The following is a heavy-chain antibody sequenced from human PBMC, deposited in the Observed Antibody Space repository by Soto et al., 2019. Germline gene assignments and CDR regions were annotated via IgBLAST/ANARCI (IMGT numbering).Heavy chain of an antibody. V-gene: IGHV4-31*03. J-gene: IGHJ4*02. CDR2: IYYSGST. CDR3: ARFLTFGGVIATYYFDY. Sequence: SENLSLTCTVSGGSSSSGGYYWSWIRQHPGKCLEWIGYIYYSGSTYYNPSLKSRVTISVDTSKNQFSLKLSSVTAADTAVYYSARFLTFGGVIATYYFDYRGQGTLVTVSS. D-gene: IGHD3-16*02. CDR1: GGSSSSGGYY.